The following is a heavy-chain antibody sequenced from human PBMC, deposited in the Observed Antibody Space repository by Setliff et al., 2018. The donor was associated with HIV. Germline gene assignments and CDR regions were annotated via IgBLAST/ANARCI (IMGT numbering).Heavy chain of an antibody. CDR2: IYYSGTT. D-gene: IGHD3-22*01. Sequence: SETLSLTCTVSGGSISSSSYYWGWIRQPPGKGLEWIGSIYYSGTTYYNPSLKSRVTISVDKSKNQFSLKLSSVTAADTAVYYCARVRVDYYDSSGYYSRSEYFQHWGQGTLVTVSS. CDR3: ARVRVDYYDSSGYYSRSEYFQH. V-gene: IGHV4-39*01. CDR1: GGSISSSSYY. J-gene: IGHJ1*01.